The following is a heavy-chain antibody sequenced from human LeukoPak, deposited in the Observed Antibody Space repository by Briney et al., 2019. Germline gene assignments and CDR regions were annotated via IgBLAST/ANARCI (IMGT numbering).Heavy chain of an antibody. D-gene: IGHD5-24*01. Sequence: PGGSLRLSCAASGFTFSNYGMHWVRQAPGKGLEWVAVISYDGSHKYYTDSVKGRFTIFRDNSKNTLYVQMNSLRAEDTAVYYCASLAMATSNPVDYWGQGTLVTVSS. J-gene: IGHJ4*02. V-gene: IGHV3-30*03. CDR1: GFTFSNYG. CDR2: ISYDGSHK. CDR3: ASLAMATSNPVDY.